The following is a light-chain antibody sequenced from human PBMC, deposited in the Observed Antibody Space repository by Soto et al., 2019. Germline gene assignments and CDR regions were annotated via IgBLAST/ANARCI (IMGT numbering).Light chain of an antibody. V-gene: IGKV1-5*03. CDR2: KAS. Sequence: DIQMTQSLSTRAASVGYRVTITFRASQSISSWLAWYQQKPGKPTKLLIYKASSLETGVPSRFSGSGSGADFTLTVCSLQPDDFATYYCQQYNSYSPWTFGQGTKVDIK. J-gene: IGKJ1*01. CDR3: QQYNSYSPWT. CDR1: QSISSW.